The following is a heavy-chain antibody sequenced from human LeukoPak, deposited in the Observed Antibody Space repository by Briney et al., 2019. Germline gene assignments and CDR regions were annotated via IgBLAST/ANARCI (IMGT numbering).Heavy chain of an antibody. CDR3: ARDPGRATGFDY. CDR2: IYHSGSS. J-gene: IGHJ4*02. CDR1: GYSISSGYY. D-gene: IGHD1-26*01. Sequence: SETLSLTCTVSGYSISSGYYWGWIRQPPGKGLEGIGSIYHSGSSYYNPSLKSRVTISVDTSKNQFSLKLSSVTAADTAVYYCARDPGRATGFDYWGQGTLVTVSS. V-gene: IGHV4-38-2*02.